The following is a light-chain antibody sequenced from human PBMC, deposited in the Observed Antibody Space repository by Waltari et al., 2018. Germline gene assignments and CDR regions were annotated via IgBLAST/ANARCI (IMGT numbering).Light chain of an antibody. CDR1: QRISDNS. CDR3: HQYGSSWRT. CDR2: GAS. Sequence: NVLTQSPGTLSLSPGEGATLSCRASQRISDNSLAWFQQKPGQAPRLLIYGASSRATGFPDRFSGSGSGTDFTLTISRLEPEDFVVYYCHQYGSSWRTFGGGTKVEIK. J-gene: IGKJ4*01. V-gene: IGKV3-20*01.